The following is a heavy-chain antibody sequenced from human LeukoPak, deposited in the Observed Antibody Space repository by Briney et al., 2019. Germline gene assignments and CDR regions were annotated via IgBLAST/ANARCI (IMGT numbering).Heavy chain of an antibody. CDR1: GDSVSSNTAS. CDR2: TYYRSKWYN. V-gene: IGHV6-1*01. CDR3: ARTYYFASGSYPQGFDP. D-gene: IGHD3-10*01. J-gene: IGHJ5*02. Sequence: SQTLSLTCALSGDSVSSNTASWNWIRQSPSRGLEWLGMTYYRSKWYNQYAESVKSRIAINPDTSKNQFSLHLNSVTPEDTAIYYCARTYYFASGSYPQGFDPWGQGTLVIVSS.